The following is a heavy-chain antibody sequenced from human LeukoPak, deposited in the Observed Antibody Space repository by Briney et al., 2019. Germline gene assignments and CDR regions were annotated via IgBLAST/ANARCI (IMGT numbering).Heavy chain of an antibody. D-gene: IGHD4-17*01. CDR2: ISSSSSYI. J-gene: IGHJ4*02. Sequence: GGSLRLSCAASGFTFSSYSMNWVRQAPGKGLEWVSSISSSSSYIYYADSVKGRFTTSRDNAKNSLYLQMNSMRAEDTAVYYCARDYSTVTTFFDYWGQGTLVTVSS. V-gene: IGHV3-21*01. CDR3: ARDYSTVTTFFDY. CDR1: GFTFSSYS.